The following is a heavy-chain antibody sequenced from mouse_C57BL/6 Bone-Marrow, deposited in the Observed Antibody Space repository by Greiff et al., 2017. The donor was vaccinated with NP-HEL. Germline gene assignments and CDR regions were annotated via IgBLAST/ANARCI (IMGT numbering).Heavy chain of an antibody. J-gene: IGHJ4*01. CDR2: IWGGGST. D-gene: IGHD1-1*01. CDR3: AKLRSYGSSYRSYAMDY. V-gene: IGHV2-9*01. Sequence: QVHVKQSGPGLVAPSQSLSITCTVSGFSLTSYGVDWVRQPPGKGLEWLGVIWGGGSTNYNSALMSRLSISKDNSKSQVFLKMNSLQTDDTAMYYCAKLRSYGSSYRSYAMDYWGQGTSVTVSS. CDR1: GFSLTSYG.